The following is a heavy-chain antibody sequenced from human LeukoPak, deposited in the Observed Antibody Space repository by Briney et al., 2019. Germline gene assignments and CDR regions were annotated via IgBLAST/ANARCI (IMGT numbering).Heavy chain of an antibody. J-gene: IGHJ4*02. Sequence: SETLSLTCTVSGGSFSSGSYYWSWIRQPPGKGLEWIGYIYYSGSTNYNPSLKSRVTISVDTPKNQFSLKLSSVTAADTAVYYCARDRRYGGYYDFDYWGQGTLVTVSS. V-gene: IGHV4-61*01. CDR2: IYYSGST. CDR3: ARDRRYGGYYDFDY. CDR1: GGSFSSGSYY. D-gene: IGHD5-12*01.